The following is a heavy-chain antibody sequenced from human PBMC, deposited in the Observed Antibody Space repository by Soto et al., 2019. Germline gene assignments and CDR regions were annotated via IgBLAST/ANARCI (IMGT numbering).Heavy chain of an antibody. CDR3: ARLLNYYDSSGYYENVYYYYGMDV. Sequence: GESLKIACKGSGYSFTSYWISWVRKMPGKGLEWMGRIDPSDSYTNYSPSFQGHVTISADKSISTAYLQWSSLKASDTAMYYCARLLNYYDSSGYYENVYYYYGMDVWGQGTTVTVSS. V-gene: IGHV5-10-1*01. D-gene: IGHD3-22*01. CDR1: GYSFTSYW. CDR2: IDPSDSYT. J-gene: IGHJ6*02.